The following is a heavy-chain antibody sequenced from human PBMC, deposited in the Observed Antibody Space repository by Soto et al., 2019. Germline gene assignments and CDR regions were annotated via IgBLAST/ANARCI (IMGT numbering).Heavy chain of an antibody. CDR1: GFIFSSYW. J-gene: IGHJ6*02. Sequence: LRLSCAASGFIFSSYWMHWVRQAPGKGLVWVSRINSDGSSTSYADSVKGRFTISRDNAKNTLYLQMNSLRAEDTAVYYCARELPTAIRGGYYYSYGMDVWGQGTTVTVSS. D-gene: IGHD2-2*02. V-gene: IGHV3-74*01. CDR2: INSDGSST. CDR3: ARELPTAIRGGYYYSYGMDV.